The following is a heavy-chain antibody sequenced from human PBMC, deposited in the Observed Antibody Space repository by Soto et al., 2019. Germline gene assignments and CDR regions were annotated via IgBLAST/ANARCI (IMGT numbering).Heavy chain of an antibody. CDR1: GYTFTSYG. V-gene: IGHV1-18*04. J-gene: IGHJ5*02. CDR2: ISAYNGNT. CDR3: ARDRGEAIFGVVIPNWFDP. Sequence: QVQLVQSGAEVKKPGASVKVSCKASGYTFTSYGISWVRQAPGQGLEWMGWISAYNGNTNYAQKLQGRVTMTTDTSTSTAYMELRSLSSDDTAVYYCARDRGEAIFGVVIPNWFDPWGQGTLVTVSS. D-gene: IGHD3-3*01.